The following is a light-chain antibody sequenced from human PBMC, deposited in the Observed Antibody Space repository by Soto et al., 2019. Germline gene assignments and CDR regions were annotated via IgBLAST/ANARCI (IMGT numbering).Light chain of an antibody. CDR3: QSYDNSLSGPVV. J-gene: IGLJ2*01. V-gene: IGLV1-40*01. Sequence: QSALTQPPSVSGAPGQRVTISCTGSSSNIGAGYDVHWYQQLPGTAPKLLIYNNRNRPSGVPDRFSGSKSGTSASLAITGLQADDEADYYCQSYDNSLSGPVVFGGGTKVTVL. CDR1: SSNIGAGYD. CDR2: NNR.